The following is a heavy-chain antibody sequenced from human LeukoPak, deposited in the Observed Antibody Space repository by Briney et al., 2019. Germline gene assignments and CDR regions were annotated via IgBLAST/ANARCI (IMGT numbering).Heavy chain of an antibody. V-gene: IGHV3-23*01. CDR3: AKDRDYYYDILTGPLDY. Sequence: PGRFLRLSCAASGFTFSSYAMSWVRQAPGKGLEWVSAISGSGGSTYYADSVKGRFTISRDNSKNTLYLQMNSLRAEDTAVYYCAKDRDYYYDILTGPLDYWGQGTLVTVSS. D-gene: IGHD3-9*01. J-gene: IGHJ4*02. CDR1: GFTFSSYA. CDR2: ISGSGGST.